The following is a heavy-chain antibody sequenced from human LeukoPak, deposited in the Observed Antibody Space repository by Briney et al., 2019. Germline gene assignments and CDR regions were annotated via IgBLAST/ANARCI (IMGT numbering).Heavy chain of an antibody. J-gene: IGHJ6*03. D-gene: IGHD1-26*01. V-gene: IGHV3-33*08. CDR1: GFTFSSYS. CDR2: IWYGGSNK. Sequence: PGGSLRLSCAASGFTFSSYSMNWVRQAPGKGLEWVAVIWYGGSNKYYADSVKGRFTISRDNSKNTLYLQMNSLRAEDTAVYYCATSRGGYDDPEYCYYHYMDVWGKGTTVTVSS. CDR3: ATSRGGYDDPEYCYYHYMDV.